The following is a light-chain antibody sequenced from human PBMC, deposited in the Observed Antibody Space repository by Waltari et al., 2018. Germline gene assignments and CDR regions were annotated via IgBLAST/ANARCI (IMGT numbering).Light chain of an antibody. CDR2: GVS. J-gene: IGLJ3*02. CDR3: SSYAGSNGMV. V-gene: IGLV2-8*01. Sequence: QSALTQPPSASGSPGQSVTISCTGTNSDIGAYNYVSWYQQYPGKAPRVVIYGVSQRPAGVPGRFSGSNSGNAASLTVSGLQAEDEAEYHCSSYAGSNGMVFGGGTKVTVL. CDR1: NSDIGAYNY.